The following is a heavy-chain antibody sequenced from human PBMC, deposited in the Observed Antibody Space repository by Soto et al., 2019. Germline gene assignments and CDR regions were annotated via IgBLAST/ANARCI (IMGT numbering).Heavy chain of an antibody. J-gene: IGHJ3*02. CDR2: INHSGST. CDR1: GGSFSGYY. CDR3: ARDMTTVVTGAFDI. Sequence: SETLSLTCAVYGGSFSGYYWSWIRQPPGKGLEWIGEINHSGSTNYNPSLKSRVTISVDTSKNQFSLKLRSVTAADTAVYYCARDMTTVVTGAFDIWGQGTMVTVSS. D-gene: IGHD4-17*01. V-gene: IGHV4-34*01.